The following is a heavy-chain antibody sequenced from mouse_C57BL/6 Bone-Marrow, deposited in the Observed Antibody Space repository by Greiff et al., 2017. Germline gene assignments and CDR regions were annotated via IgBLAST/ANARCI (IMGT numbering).Heavy chain of an antibody. CDR1: GFTFSDYY. Sequence: EVQRVESGGGLVQPGGSLKLSCAASGFTFSDYYMYWVRQTPEKRLEWVAYISNGGGSTYYPDTVKGRFTISRDNAKNTLYLQMSRLKSEDTAMYYCARHLLIYYDYDGAYWGQGTLVTVSA. V-gene: IGHV5-12*01. D-gene: IGHD2-4*01. CDR3: ARHLLIYYDYDGAY. J-gene: IGHJ3*01. CDR2: ISNGGGST.